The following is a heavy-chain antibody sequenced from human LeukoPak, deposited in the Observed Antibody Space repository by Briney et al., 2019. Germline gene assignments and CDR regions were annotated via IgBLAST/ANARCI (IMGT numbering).Heavy chain of an antibody. CDR1: GFTFTSSA. Sequence: SVKVSCKASGFTFTSSAVQWVRQARGQRLEWIGWTVVGSGNTNYAQKFQERVTITRDMSTSTAYMELSSLRSEDTAVYYCAALNPKLKDYYFDYWGQGTLVTVSS. V-gene: IGHV1-58*01. J-gene: IGHJ4*02. CDR2: TVVGSGNT. CDR3: AALNPKLKDYYFDY. D-gene: IGHD1-1*01.